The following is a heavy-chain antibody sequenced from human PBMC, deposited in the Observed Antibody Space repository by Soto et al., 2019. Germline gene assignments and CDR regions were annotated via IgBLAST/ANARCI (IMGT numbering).Heavy chain of an antibody. Sequence: QVQLVQSGAEEKKPGASVKVSGKASGYTFTSYAISWVRQAPGQRLEWMGWINAGNGNTKYSEKFQGRVTITRDTSASTAYMELSSLRSEDTAVYYCARDQRIAFDYWGQGTLVTVSS. CDR1: GYTFTSYA. D-gene: IGHD6-25*01. CDR2: INAGNGNT. V-gene: IGHV1-3*05. CDR3: ARDQRIAFDY. J-gene: IGHJ4*02.